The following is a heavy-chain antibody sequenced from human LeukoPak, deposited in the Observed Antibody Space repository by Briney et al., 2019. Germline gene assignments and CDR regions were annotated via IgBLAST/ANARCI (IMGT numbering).Heavy chain of an antibody. CDR1: GASISTYY. CDR2: IYYSGST. D-gene: IGHD3-9*01. J-gene: IGHJ5*02. V-gene: IGHV4-59*08. Sequence: SETLSLTCTVSGASISTYYWAWIRQVPGKGLEWIGEIYYSGSTIYNPSLKSRVLMSVDTFKNQFSLNLTSVTATDTAVYYCARALRDYDVLTGVAQGWFDPWGQGALVTVSS. CDR3: ARALRDYDVLTGVAQGWFDP.